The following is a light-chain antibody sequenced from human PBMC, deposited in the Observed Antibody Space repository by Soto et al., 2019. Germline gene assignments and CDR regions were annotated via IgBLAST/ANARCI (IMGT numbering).Light chain of an antibody. Sequence: QSALTQPASVSGSPGQSITISCTGTSSDVGGSNYVSWYQQHPGKAPKLMIYDVHNRPSGIPNRFSGSKSGNTASLTISGLQAEDEADYYCSSYRSGSTLVFGGGTKLTVL. J-gene: IGLJ2*01. CDR2: DVH. V-gene: IGLV2-14*01. CDR3: SSYRSGSTLV. CDR1: SSDVGGSNY.